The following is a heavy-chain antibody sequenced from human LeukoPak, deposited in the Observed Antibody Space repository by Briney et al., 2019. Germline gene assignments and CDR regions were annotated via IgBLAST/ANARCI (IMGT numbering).Heavy chain of an antibody. V-gene: IGHV3-30*01. J-gene: IGHJ4*02. D-gene: IGHD6-6*01. CDR1: GFTFSSYA. CDR3: ARTYSRSSLDC. CDR2: ISYDGTNK. Sequence: GGSLRLSCAASGFTFSSYAVNWVRQAPGKGLEWVAVISYDGTNKYYADSVKGRFTISRDNSKNTLYLQMNSLRAEDTAVYYCARTYSRSSLDCWGQGTLVTVSP.